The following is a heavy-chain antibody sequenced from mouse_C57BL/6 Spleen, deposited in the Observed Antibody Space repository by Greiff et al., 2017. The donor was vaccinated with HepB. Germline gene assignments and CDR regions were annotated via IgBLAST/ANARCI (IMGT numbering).Heavy chain of an antibody. CDR3: ARRITTVVADWYFDV. CDR2: IDPSDSET. D-gene: IGHD1-1*01. V-gene: IGHV1-52*01. CDR1: GYTFTSYW. Sequence: QVQLQQPGAELVRPGSSVKLSCKASGYTFTSYWMHWVKQRPIQGLEWIGNIDPSDSETHYNQKFKDKATLTVDKSSSTAYMQLSSLTSEDSAVYYCARRITTVVADWYFDVLGTGTTVTVSS. J-gene: IGHJ1*03.